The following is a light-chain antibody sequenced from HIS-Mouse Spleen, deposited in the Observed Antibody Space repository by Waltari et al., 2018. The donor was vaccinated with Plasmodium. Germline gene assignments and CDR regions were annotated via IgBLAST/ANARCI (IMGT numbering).Light chain of an antibody. CDR2: GAS. CDR3: QQYNNWSFT. Sequence: EIVMTQSPATLSVSPGERATLSCRASQRVSSNLAWYQQKPGQAPRLRIYGASTRATGIPARFSGSVSGTEFTLTISSLQSEDFAVYYCQQYNNWSFTFGPGTKVDIK. V-gene: IGKV3-15*01. CDR1: QRVSSN. J-gene: IGKJ3*01.